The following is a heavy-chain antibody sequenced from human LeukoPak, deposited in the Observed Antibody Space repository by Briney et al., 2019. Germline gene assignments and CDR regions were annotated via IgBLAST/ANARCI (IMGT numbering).Heavy chain of an antibody. J-gene: IGHJ4*02. CDR3: ARDQWLDY. V-gene: IGHV3-48*01. Sequence: GGSLRLSCAASGFTFSGYIMNWVRHAPGEGLEWVSFISSTSNTIYYADSVKGRFTVSRDNAKNSLYLQMNSLRAEDTAVYYCARDQWLDYWGQGTLVTVSS. CDR1: GFTFSGYI. D-gene: IGHD6-19*01. CDR2: ISSTSNTI.